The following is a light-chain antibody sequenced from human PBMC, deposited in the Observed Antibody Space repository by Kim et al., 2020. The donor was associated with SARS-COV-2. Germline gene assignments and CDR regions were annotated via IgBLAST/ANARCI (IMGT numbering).Light chain of an antibody. Sequence: QAAVTQEPSLTVSPGGTVTLTCGSSTGAVTSAHYPYWFQQKPGQAPMTLIYDTSNRQSWTPARFSGSLLGGRAALTLSGAQPEDEAEYYCLISHSDTRVFGGGTQLTVL. CDR2: DTS. CDR1: TGAVTSAHY. J-gene: IGLJ3*02. CDR3: LISHSDTRV. V-gene: IGLV7-46*01.